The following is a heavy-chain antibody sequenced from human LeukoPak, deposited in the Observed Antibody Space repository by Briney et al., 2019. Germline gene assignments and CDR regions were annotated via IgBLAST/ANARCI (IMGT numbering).Heavy chain of an antibody. CDR2: MNPNSGNT. J-gene: IGHJ5*02. Sequence: ASVKVSCKASGYTFTSYDINWVRQATGQGLEWMGWMNPNSGNTGYAQKFQGRVTITMDTSASTAYMELSSLRSEDTAVYYCARDHVVGLAPFDPRGQGTLVTVSS. CDR1: GYTFTSYD. CDR3: ARDHVVGLAPFDP. V-gene: IGHV1-8*01. D-gene: IGHD2-15*01.